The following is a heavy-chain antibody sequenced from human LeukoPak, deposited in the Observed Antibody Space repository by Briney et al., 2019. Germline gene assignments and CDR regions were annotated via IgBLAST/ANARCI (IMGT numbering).Heavy chain of an antibody. V-gene: IGHV4-59*01. CDR1: GGSISSYY. CDR2: IYYSGST. Sequence: SETLSLTCTVSGGSISSYYWSWIRQPPGKGLEWIGYIYYSGSTNYNPSLKSRVTISVDTSKNQFSLKLSSVTAADTAVYYCARGALSLEWLLGGAFDIWGQGTMVTVSS. CDR3: ARGALSLEWLLGGAFDI. J-gene: IGHJ3*02. D-gene: IGHD3-3*01.